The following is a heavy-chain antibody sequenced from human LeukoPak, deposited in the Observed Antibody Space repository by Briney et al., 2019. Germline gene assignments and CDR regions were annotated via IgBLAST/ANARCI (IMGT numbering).Heavy chain of an antibody. D-gene: IGHD1-1*01. J-gene: IGHJ4*02. V-gene: IGHV3-21*01. CDR2: ISSISHYI. CDR3: ARQRQLERLAFGKEGSAFDY. CDR1: GITFSTYT. Sequence: GGSLRLSCAASGITFSTYTMTWVRQAPGKGLEWVSSISSISHYIYYAASVKGRFTISRDNAKNSLYLQMNRLRAEDTAVYYCARQRQLERLAFGKEGSAFDYWGQGTLVTVSS.